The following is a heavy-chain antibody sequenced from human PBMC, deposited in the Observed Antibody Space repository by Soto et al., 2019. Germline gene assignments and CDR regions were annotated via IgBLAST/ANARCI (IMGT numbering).Heavy chain of an antibody. Sequence: SETLSLTCTVSVGSVSSGSYYWSWIRQPPGKGLEWIGYIYYSGSTNYNPSLKSRVTISVDTSKNQFSLKLSSVTAADTAVYYCARGVSAYRFDYWGQGTLVTVSS. V-gene: IGHV4-61*01. J-gene: IGHJ4*02. CDR2: IYYSGST. D-gene: IGHD2-2*01. CDR1: VGSVSSGSYY. CDR3: ARGVSAYRFDY.